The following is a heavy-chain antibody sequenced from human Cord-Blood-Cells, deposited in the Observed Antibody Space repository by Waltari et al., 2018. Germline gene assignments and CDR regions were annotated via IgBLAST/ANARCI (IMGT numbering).Heavy chain of an antibody. CDR2: IYYSGST. CDR1: GGSISSSSYY. CDR3: ARVTDGITIFGVVIDY. D-gene: IGHD3-3*01. Sequence: QLQLQESGPGLVKPSETLSLTCTVSGGSISSSSYYWGWLRQPPGKGLEWIGSIYYSGSTYYNPSLKSRVTISVDTSKNQFSLKLSSVTAADTAVYYCARVTDGITIFGVVIDYWGQGTLVTVSS. V-gene: IGHV4-39*01. J-gene: IGHJ4*02.